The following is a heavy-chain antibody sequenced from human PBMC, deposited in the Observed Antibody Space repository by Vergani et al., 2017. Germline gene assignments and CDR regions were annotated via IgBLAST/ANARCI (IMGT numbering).Heavy chain of an antibody. J-gene: IGHJ5*02. CDR3: ARDGSGSPGGYNWFDP. V-gene: IGHV4-34*01. CDR2: INHSGST. Sequence: QVQLQQWGAGLLKPSETLSLTCAVYGGSFSGYYWSWIRQPPGKGLEWIGEINHSGSTNYNPSLKSRVTISVDTSKNQFSLKLSSVTAADTAVYYCARDGSGSPGGYNWFDPWGQGTLVTVSS. D-gene: IGHD3-10*01. CDR1: GGSFSGYY.